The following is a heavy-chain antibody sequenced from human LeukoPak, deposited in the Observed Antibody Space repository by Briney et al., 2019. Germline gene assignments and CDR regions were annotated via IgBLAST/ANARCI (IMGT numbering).Heavy chain of an antibody. Sequence: SETLSLTCTVSGGSISNYYWSWIRQPPGKGLEWIGYIYYSGSTNYNPSLKSRVTISVDTSKNQFSLKLSSVTAADTAVYYCARVDPDSSSTLEVFDYWGQGTLVTVSS. CDR1: GGSISNYY. CDR2: IYYSGST. V-gene: IGHV4-59*01. CDR3: ARVDPDSSSTLEVFDY. D-gene: IGHD6-6*01. J-gene: IGHJ4*02.